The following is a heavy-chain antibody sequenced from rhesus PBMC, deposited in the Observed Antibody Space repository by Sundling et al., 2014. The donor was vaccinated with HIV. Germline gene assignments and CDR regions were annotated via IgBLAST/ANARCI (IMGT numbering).Heavy chain of an antibody. Sequence: QVKLQQWDEGLVKPSETLSLTCAVSGGSFSGYFWGWIRQPPGKGLEWIGYISGSSGSTDYNPSLKSRVTISKDTSKNQFSLKLSSVTAADTAVYYCARDGYCTGSGCFPFDYWGQGVLVTVSS. J-gene: IGHJ4*01. CDR3: ARDGYCTGSGCFPFDY. CDR1: GGSFSGYF. CDR2: ISGSSGST. D-gene: IGHD2-21*01. V-gene: IGHV4-165*01.